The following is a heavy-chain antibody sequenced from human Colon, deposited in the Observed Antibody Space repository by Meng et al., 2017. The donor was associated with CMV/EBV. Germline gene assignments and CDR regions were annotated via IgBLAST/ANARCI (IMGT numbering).Heavy chain of an antibody. D-gene: IGHD2-2*01. V-gene: IGHV3-11*01. CDR3: APDVPQPLAQIDY. CDR2: ISSSGSTT. CDR1: GFTFSDYY. Sequence: GESLKISCAASGFTFSDYYMIWIRQAPGKGLEWVSYISSSGSTTYHADSVKGRFTISRDNAKNSLYLQMNSLRADDTAVYYCAPDVPQPLAQIDYWGQGTLVTVSS. J-gene: IGHJ4*02.